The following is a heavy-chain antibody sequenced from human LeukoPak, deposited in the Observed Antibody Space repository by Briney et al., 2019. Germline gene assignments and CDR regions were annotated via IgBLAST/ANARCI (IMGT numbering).Heavy chain of an antibody. CDR3: ARGMSHGVRGVIFWFDP. J-gene: IGHJ5*02. D-gene: IGHD3-10*01. V-gene: IGHV3-13*01. Sequence: GGSLRLSCAASGFTFSSYDMHWVHQATGKGLEWVSAIGTAGDTYYPGSVKGRFTISRENAKNSLYLQMNSLRAGDTAVYYCARGMSHGVRGVIFWFDPWGQGTLVTVSS. CDR1: GFTFSSYD. CDR2: IGTAGDT.